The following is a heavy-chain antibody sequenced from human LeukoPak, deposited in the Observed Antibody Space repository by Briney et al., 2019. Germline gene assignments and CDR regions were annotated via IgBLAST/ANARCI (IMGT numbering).Heavy chain of an antibody. CDR3: ARAPSEIGGYYPEYFRH. CDR2: IKSDGST. V-gene: IGHV3-74*01. Sequence: GGSLRLSCAASGFTFSSYWMHWVRQIPGKGLVWVSRIKSDGSTNYADSVKGRFTITRDNAKNTLSLQMNSLRAEGTGVYYCARAPSEIGGYYPEYFRHWGQGTLVTVSS. CDR1: GFTFSSYW. D-gene: IGHD3-22*01. J-gene: IGHJ1*01.